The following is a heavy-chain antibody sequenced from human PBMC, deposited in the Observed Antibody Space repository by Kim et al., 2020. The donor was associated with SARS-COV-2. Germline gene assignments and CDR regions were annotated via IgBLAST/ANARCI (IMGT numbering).Heavy chain of an antibody. CDR2: IYYSGTT. J-gene: IGHJ4*03. CDR1: GGSVSSGSYY. V-gene: IGHV4-61*01. D-gene: IGHD3-10*01. Sequence: SETLSLTCTVSGGSVSSGSYYWSWIRQPPGKGLEWIGYIYYSGTTKYNPSLKSRVNFSLDTSKNQFSLQLDSLTAADTAVYYCARGKTGSLCDRRYFDY. CDR3: ARGKTGSLCDRRYFDY.